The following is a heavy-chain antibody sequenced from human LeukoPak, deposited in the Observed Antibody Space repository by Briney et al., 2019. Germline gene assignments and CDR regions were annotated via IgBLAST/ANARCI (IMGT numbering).Heavy chain of an antibody. Sequence: GRSLRLSCAASGFMFSSYGMHWVRQAPGKGLEWVAVISYDGSNTYYADSVKGRFTISRDNSKNMLYLQMNSLRAEDTAVYYCAKPYYYGSRSYMDYWGQGTLVTVSS. D-gene: IGHD3-10*01. V-gene: IGHV3-30*18. CDR2: ISYDGSNT. J-gene: IGHJ4*02. CDR3: AKPYYYGSRSYMDY. CDR1: GFMFSSYG.